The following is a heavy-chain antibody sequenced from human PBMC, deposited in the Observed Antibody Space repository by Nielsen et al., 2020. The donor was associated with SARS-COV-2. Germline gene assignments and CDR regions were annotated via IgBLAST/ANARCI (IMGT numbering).Heavy chain of an antibody. D-gene: IGHD3-10*01. CDR2: IKQDESED. V-gene: IGHV3-7*04. J-gene: IGHJ6*02. Sequence: GGSLRLSCEASGFSFGTYWMSWVRQAPGKGLEWVANIKQDESEDNYVDSVKGRFTISRDNARNSLFLQMSSLRLEDTAVYYCARGSGSPSHYYYYGLDVWGQGTTVTVSS. CDR3: ARGSGSPSHYYYYGLDV. CDR1: GFSFGTYW.